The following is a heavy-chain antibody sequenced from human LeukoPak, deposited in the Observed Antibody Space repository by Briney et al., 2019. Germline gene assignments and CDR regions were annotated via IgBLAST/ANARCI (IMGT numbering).Heavy chain of an antibody. Sequence: GGSLRLSCAPSGFTFSSYSMNWVRQAPGRGREGVSSISSGSSYIYYADSVKGRFTISRDNAKNSLYLQMNSLRAEDTAVYYCARVEVMVRGVGGFDYWGQGTLVTVSS. V-gene: IGHV3-21*01. CDR2: ISSGSSYI. CDR3: ARVEVMVRGVGGFDY. D-gene: IGHD3-10*01. J-gene: IGHJ4*02. CDR1: GFTFSSYS.